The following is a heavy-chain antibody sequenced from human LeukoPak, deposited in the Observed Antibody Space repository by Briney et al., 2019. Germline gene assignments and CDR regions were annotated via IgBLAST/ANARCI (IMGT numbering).Heavy chain of an antibody. V-gene: IGHV1-2*02. CDR3: ARGTTHLWFGEGGNALDI. D-gene: IGHD3-10*01. CDR2: LNLNSGDA. CDR1: GYTFTGSY. Sequence: ASVKVSCKASGYTFTGSYMHWVRQAPGQGLEWMGWLNLNSGDAKDSQKFQGRVTMTRDTSIDTAYMELSRLKSDDTAVYYCARGTTHLWFGEGGNALDIWGQGTMVTVSS. J-gene: IGHJ3*02.